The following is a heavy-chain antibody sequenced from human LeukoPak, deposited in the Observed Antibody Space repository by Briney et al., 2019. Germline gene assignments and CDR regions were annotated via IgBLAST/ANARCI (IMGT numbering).Heavy chain of an antibody. J-gene: IGHJ4*02. CDR1: GFTFSSYA. Sequence: GGSLRLSCAASGFTFSSYAMSWVRQAPGKGLEWVSAISGSGGSTYYADSVKGRFTISRDNSRNTLYLQMNSLRAEDTAVYYCAKDREVTMIVVVITDFDYWGQGTLVTVSS. D-gene: IGHD3-22*01. CDR3: AKDREVTMIVVVITDFDY. CDR2: ISGSGGST. V-gene: IGHV3-23*01.